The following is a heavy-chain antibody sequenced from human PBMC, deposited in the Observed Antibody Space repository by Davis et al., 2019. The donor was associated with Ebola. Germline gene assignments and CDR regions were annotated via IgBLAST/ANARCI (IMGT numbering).Heavy chain of an antibody. J-gene: IGHJ4*02. D-gene: IGHD3-16*01. CDR3: AKGGGTAHFDS. V-gene: IGHV3-30*02. CDR1: GFSFSSYG. CDR2: IWYDGSNK. Sequence: GGSLRLSCAASGFSFSSYGMHWVRQAPGKGLEWVAFIWYDGSNKYYADSVKVRFTISRDSSKNTLYLQLNSLRPEDTAVYYCAKGGGTAHFDSWGQGTLVTVSS.